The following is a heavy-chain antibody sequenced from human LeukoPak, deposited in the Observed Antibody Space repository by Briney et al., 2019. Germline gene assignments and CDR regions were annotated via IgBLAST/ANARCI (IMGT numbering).Heavy chain of an antibody. CDR2: IKQDGSEK. Sequence: GGSLRLSCTASGFTFGDYAMSWVRQAPGKGLEWVANIKQDGSEKHYVDSVKGRFTISRDNAKNSLYLQMDSLRAEDTAIYYCARDANAGYSVNWFDPWGQGTLVTVSS. V-gene: IGHV3-7*03. D-gene: IGHD5/OR15-5a*01. CDR3: ARDANAGYSVNWFDP. CDR1: GFTFGDYA. J-gene: IGHJ5*01.